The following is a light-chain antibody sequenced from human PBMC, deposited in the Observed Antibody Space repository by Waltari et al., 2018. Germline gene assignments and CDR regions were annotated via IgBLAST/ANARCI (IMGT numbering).Light chain of an antibody. CDR2: WAS. CDR1: QSFFYSSYNKND. CDR3: HQYYSIPYT. J-gene: IGKJ2*01. Sequence: DIVMTQSPDSLSVSLGERATINCKSSQSFFYSSYNKNDLAWYQQKPGQPPKLLIYWASTRESGVPDRFSGSGSGTDFTLTISSLQAEDVAVYYCHQYYSIPYTFGQGTKLEVK. V-gene: IGKV4-1*01.